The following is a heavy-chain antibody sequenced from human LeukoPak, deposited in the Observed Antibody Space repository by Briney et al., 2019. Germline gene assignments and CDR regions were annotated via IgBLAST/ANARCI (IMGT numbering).Heavy chain of an antibody. CDR1: GFTFSSHW. CDR3: ARDATPDGVILDY. J-gene: IGHJ4*02. D-gene: IGHD2-8*02. V-gene: IGHV3-7*05. Sequence: AGGSLRLSCAASGFTFSSHWMTWVRQASGKGLEWVANINQDGSEEYYVDSLMGRFSISRDNAKKSLYLQMNSLRADDTAVYYCARDATPDGVILDYWGQGALVTVSS. CDR2: INQDGSEE.